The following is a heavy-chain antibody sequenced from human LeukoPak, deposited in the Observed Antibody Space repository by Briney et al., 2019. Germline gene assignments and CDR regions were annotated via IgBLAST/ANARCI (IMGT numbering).Heavy chain of an antibody. J-gene: IGHJ4*02. CDR3: ARGGDFWSGYFSPTDY. CDR2: ISAYNGNT. CDR1: GYTFTTYN. D-gene: IGHD3-3*01. V-gene: IGHV1-18*01. Sequence: EASVKVSCKASGYTFTTYNINWVRQAPGQGLEWMGWISAYNGNTNYAQKLQGRVTMTTDTSTSTAYMELRSLRSDDTAVYYCARGGDFWSGYFSPTDYWGQGTLVTVSS.